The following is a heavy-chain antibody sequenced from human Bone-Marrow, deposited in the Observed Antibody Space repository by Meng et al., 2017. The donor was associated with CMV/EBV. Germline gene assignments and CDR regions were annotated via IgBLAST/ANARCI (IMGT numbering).Heavy chain of an antibody. CDR1: GFTFSSYW. D-gene: IGHD6-19*01. CDR3: ARDRSGWYLN. J-gene: IGHJ4*02. V-gene: IGHV3-7*01. Sequence: GESLKISCAVSGFTFSSYWMSWVRQAPGKGLEWVANIKQDGSEKYYVDSVKGRFTISRDNAKNSLYLQMNSLRAEDTAVYYCARDRSGWYLNWGQGTLVTVSS. CDR2: IKQDGSEK.